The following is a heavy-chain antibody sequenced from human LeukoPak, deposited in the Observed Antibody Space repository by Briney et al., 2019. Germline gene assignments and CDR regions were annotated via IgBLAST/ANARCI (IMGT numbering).Heavy chain of an antibody. CDR3: ARGGPFPSSSSSREYYLDY. Sequence: DSVKVSCKASGYDFINYGISWVRQAPGQGLEWMGWRSIYNGNTDYKLQGRVTMTTETYTSTAYMELRSLRSDDTAVSYCARGGPFPSSSSSREYYLDYWGQGTLVTVSS. J-gene: IGHJ4*02. CDR1: GYDFINYG. CDR2: RSIYNGNT. D-gene: IGHD6-6*01. V-gene: IGHV1-18*01.